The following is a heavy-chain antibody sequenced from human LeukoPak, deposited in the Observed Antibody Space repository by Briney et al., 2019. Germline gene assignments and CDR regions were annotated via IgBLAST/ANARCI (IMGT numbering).Heavy chain of an antibody. V-gene: IGHV4-61*01. D-gene: IGHD2-21*02. CDR1: GGSISSGSYY. CDR3: ARYGGDSIDY. J-gene: IGHJ4*02. CDR2: IYYSGST. Sequence: SETLSLTCTVSGGSISSGSYYWSWIRQPPGKGLEWIGYIYYSGSTNYNPSLKSRVTISVDTSKNQFSLKLSSVTAADTAVYYCARYGGDSIDYWGQGTLVTVSS.